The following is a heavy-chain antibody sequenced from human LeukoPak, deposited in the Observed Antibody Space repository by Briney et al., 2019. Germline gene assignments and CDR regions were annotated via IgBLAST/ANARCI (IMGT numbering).Heavy chain of an antibody. J-gene: IGHJ4*02. Sequence: SETLSLTCTVSGGSISSGGYYWSWLRQPPGKGLEWIGYIYHSGSTYYNPSLKSRVTISVDTSKNQFSLKLSSVTAADTAVYYCARGAMGSDYWGQGTLVTVSS. V-gene: IGHV4-30-2*01. CDR2: IYHSGST. D-gene: IGHD5-18*01. CDR3: ARGAMGSDY. CDR1: GGSISSGGYY.